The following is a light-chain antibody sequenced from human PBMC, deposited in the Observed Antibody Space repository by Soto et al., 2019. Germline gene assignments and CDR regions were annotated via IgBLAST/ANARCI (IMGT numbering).Light chain of an antibody. CDR3: QQYYSYPPT. Sequence: IQMTQSPSSLSASTGDSVTITCRASQGISSYVAWYQQKPGKAPKLLSYAASTLQRGGPSRFSGSGSWTDFTLTISCLQSEYFATDYCQQYYSYPPTFGRGTKVDIK. J-gene: IGKJ1*01. CDR1: QGISSY. CDR2: AAS. V-gene: IGKV1-8*01.